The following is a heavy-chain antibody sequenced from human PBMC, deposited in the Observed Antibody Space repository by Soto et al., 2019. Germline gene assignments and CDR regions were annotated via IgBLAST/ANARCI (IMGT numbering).Heavy chain of an antibody. J-gene: IGHJ3*01. V-gene: IGHV2-5*02. CDR3: AHAYGGTSWPSHAFDV. Sequence: QITLKESGPTLVKPTQTLTLTCTVSGFSLSSDGVGVAWIRQPPGKALEWLALIYWDDDKRYSPSLKSRLTISKDTSINQEVLTMTNMDPVDTATYCCAHAYGGTSWPSHAFDVWGQGAVVTVSS. D-gene: IGHD2-2*01. CDR2: IYWDDDK. CDR1: GFSLSSDGVG.